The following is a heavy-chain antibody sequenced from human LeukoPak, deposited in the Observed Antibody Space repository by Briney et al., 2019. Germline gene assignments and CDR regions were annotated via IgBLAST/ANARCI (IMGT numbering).Heavy chain of an antibody. J-gene: IGHJ6*02. V-gene: IGHV3-30*02. CDR1: GFTLSNYG. Sequence: GGSLGLSCVASGFTLSNYGMHWVRQAPGKGLEWVALLRYDGSNTLYADSVKGRLTISRDNSKNTLYLQMNSLRAEDTAVYYCARGYGSRSYYGMDVWGQGTTVTVSS. CDR3: ARGYGSRSYYGMDV. D-gene: IGHD3-10*01. CDR2: LRYDGSNT.